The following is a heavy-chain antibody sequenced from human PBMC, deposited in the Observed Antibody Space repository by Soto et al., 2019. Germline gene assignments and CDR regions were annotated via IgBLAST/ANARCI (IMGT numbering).Heavy chain of an antibody. V-gene: IGHV2-26*01. CDR1: GFSLSNARMG. Sequence: QVTLKESGPVLVKPTETLTLTCTVSGFSLSNARMGVSWIRQPPGKALEWLAHIFSNDEKPYSPSLKSSLTLXXDXSXXQVVLTMTNMDPVDTATYYCARILRSYQDNNASDIWGQGTMVTVSS. J-gene: IGHJ3*02. CDR3: ARILRSYQDNNASDI. D-gene: IGHD1-26*01. CDR2: IFSNDEK.